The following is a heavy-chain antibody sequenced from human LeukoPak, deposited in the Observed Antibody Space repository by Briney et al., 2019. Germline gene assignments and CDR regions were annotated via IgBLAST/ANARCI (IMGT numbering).Heavy chain of an antibody. CDR2: IYYSGST. Sequence: SETLSLTCTVSGGSFSSYYWSWIRQSPGKGLEWIGYIYYSGSTDYNPSLKSRVTISVDTSKNQFSLKLSSVTAADTAVYYCARQTGSGLFILPGGQGTLVTVSS. V-gene: IGHV4-59*08. D-gene: IGHD3/OR15-3a*01. J-gene: IGHJ4*02. CDR1: GGSFSSYY. CDR3: ARQTGSGLFILP.